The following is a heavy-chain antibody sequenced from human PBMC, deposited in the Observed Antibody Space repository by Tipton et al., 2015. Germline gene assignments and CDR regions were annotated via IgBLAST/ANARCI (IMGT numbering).Heavy chain of an antibody. J-gene: IGHJ4*02. CDR1: GGSISSSYY. D-gene: IGHD6-19*01. CDR2: IYYSGSS. CDR3: ARGVAVADYFDY. V-gene: IGHV4-39*07. Sequence: TLSLTCTVSGGSISSSYYWGWIRQPPGKGLEWIGSIYYSGSSYYNPSLKSRIIISVDTSKNQFSLKLSSVTAADTAVYYCARGVAVADYFDYWGQGTLVTVSS.